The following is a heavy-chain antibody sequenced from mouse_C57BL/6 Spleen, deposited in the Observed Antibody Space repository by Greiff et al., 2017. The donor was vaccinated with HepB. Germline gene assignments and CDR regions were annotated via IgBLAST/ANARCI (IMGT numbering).Heavy chain of an antibody. CDR2: IYPSDSET. J-gene: IGHJ3*01. V-gene: IGHV1-61*01. Sequence: QVQLQQPGAELVRPGSSVKLSCKASGYTFTSYWMDWVKQRPGQGLEWIGNIYPSDSETHYNQKFKDKATLTVDKSSSTAYMQLSSLTSEDSAVYYCARNSNYGFAYWCQGTLVTVSA. CDR1: GYTFTSYW. CDR3: ARNSNYGFAY. D-gene: IGHD2-5*01.